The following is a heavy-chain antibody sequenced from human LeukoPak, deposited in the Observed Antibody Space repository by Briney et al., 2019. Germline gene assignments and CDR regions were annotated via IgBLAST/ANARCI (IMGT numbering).Heavy chain of an antibody. CDR1: GGSISSYY. J-gene: IGHJ4*02. D-gene: IGHD5-18*01. CDR2: IYHSGST. CDR3: ARYSYAYFDY. Sequence: SETLSLTCTVSGGSISSYYWSWIRQPPGKGLEWIGCIYHSGSTNYNPSLKSRVTISIDTSKNQFSLKLSSVTAADTAVYFCARYSYAYFDYWGQGTLVTVSS. V-gene: IGHV4-59*01.